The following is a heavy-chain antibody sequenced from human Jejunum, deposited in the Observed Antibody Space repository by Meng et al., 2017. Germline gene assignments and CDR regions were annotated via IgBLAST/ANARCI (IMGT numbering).Heavy chain of an antibody. D-gene: IGHD4-17*01. CDR2: IYTSGST. Sequence: SETLSLTCTVSGGSISSGSYYWSWIRQPAGKGLEWIGRIYTSGSTNYNPFLKSRVTISVDTSKNQFSLKLSSVTAADTAVYYCAREGPTTVTTPYFDYWGQGTLVTVSS. CDR3: AREGPTTVTTPYFDY. J-gene: IGHJ4*02. V-gene: IGHV4-61*02. CDR1: GGSISSGSYY.